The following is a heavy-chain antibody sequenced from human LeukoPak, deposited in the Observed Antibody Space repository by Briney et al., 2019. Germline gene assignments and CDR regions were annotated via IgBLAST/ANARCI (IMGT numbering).Heavy chain of an antibody. CDR2: IYYSGST. CDR3: ARGGSGSSRFDY. D-gene: IGHD3-10*01. J-gene: IGHJ4*02. CDR1: GGSTNNYY. V-gene: IGHV4-59*12. Sequence: SETLSLTCAVSGGSTNNYYWSWIRQPPRKGLEWIGDIYYSGSTNYNPSLKSRVTISVDNSKNQFSLKLTSVTAADTAVYYCARGGSGSSRFDYWGQGTLVTVSS.